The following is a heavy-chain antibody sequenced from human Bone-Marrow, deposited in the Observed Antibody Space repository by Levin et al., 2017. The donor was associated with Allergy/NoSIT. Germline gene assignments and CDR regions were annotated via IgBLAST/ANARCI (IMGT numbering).Heavy chain of an antibody. V-gene: IGHV5-51*01. J-gene: IGHJ5*02. D-gene: IGHD6-6*01. CDR3: ARHLGHSSSSSAFNHNWFDP. Sequence: GESLKISCKGSGYSFTSYWIGWVRQMPGKGLEWMGIIYPGDSDTRYSPSFQGQVTISADKSISTAYLQWSSLKASDTAMYYCARHLGHSSSSSAFNHNWFDPWGQGTLVTVSS. CDR1: GYSFTSYW. CDR2: IYPGDSDT.